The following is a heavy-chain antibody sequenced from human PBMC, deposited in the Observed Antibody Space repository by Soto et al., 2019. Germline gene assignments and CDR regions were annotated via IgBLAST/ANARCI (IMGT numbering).Heavy chain of an antibody. J-gene: IGHJ6*02. CDR3: ARGGYYYDSSGYNLYYYYGMDV. CDR2: ITPIFGTA. V-gene: IGHV1-69*13. CDR1: GGTFSSYA. D-gene: IGHD3-22*01. Sequence: SVKVSCKASGGTFSSYAISWVRQAPGQGLEWMGGITPIFGTANYAQKFQGRVTITADESTSTAYMELSSLRSEDTAVYYCARGGYYYDSSGYNLYYYYGMDVWGQGTTVTVSS.